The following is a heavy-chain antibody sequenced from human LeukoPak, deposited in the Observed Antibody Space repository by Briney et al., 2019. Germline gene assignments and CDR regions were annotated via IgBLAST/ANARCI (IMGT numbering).Heavy chain of an antibody. D-gene: IGHD3-10*01. CDR2: MHYSGST. V-gene: IGHV4-59*01. CDR3: ARWILYSSGSYSDY. Sequence: SETLSLTCGVSGGSISSYYWSWIRQPPGKGLEWIGYMHYSGSTNYNPSLKSRVTISVDTSKNQFSLKLSSVTAADTAVYYCARWILYSSGSYSDYWGQGTLVTVSS. J-gene: IGHJ4*02. CDR1: GGSISSYY.